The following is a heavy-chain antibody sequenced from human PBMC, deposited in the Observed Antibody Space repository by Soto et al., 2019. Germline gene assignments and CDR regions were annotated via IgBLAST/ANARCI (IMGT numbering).Heavy chain of an antibody. CDR1: GGSMSGYH. V-gene: IGHV4-59*12. J-gene: IGHJ1*01. CDR2: VFDSGST. CDR3: ASCLNSAGSCLRFLC. Sequence: QVQLQESGPGLVKPSETLSLTCTVSGGSMSGYHWTWIRQSPGKELEFIGSVFDSGSTKSNPSLRSRVAISIDASKSQFSLTLSSVTAADTAVYYCASCLNSAGSCLRFLCWGQGTLVTVSS. D-gene: IGHD2-15*01.